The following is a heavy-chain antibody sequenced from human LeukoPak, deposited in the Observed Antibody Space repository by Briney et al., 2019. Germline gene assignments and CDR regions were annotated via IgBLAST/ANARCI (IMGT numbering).Heavy chain of an antibody. CDR1: GGSISSYY. D-gene: IGHD2-21*02. Sequence: SETLSLTCTVSGGSISSYYWSWIRKPPGKGLEWIGYNYYSGSNNYNPSLKSRVHISVDTSKDQFSLKLSSVTAADTAVYYCARGSYCGGDCYSAPFDYWGQGTLVTVSS. J-gene: IGHJ4*02. CDR3: ARGSYCGGDCYSAPFDY. CDR2: NYYSGSN. V-gene: IGHV4-59*08.